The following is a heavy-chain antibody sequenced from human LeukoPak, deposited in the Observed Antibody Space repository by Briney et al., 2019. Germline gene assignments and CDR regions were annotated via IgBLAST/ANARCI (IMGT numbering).Heavy chain of an antibody. Sequence: PGGSLRLSCAASGFTFSSYDIHWVRQATGKDLEWVSPIATAGDTYSPGSVKGRFTISRDNSKNMLYLQMNSLRAEDTAVYYCVREIIKGSGWYYFEYWGQGTLVTVSS. CDR1: GFTFSSYD. V-gene: IGHV3-13*01. CDR2: IATAGDT. D-gene: IGHD6-19*01. CDR3: VREIIKGSGWYYFEY. J-gene: IGHJ4*02.